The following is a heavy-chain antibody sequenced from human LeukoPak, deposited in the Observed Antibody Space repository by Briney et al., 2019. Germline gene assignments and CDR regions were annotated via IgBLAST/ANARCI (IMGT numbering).Heavy chain of an antibody. CDR2: IDPSGGST. J-gene: IGHJ4*02. Sequence: ASVKVSCKASGYTFTSYYMRWVRQAPGQGLEWMGIIDPSGGSTSYAQKFQGRVTMTRDTSTSTVYMELSSLRSEDTAVYYCARVFTIFGVPSYYFDYWGQGTLVTVSS. CDR1: GYTFTSYY. CDR3: ARVFTIFGVPSYYFDY. V-gene: IGHV1-46*01. D-gene: IGHD3-3*01.